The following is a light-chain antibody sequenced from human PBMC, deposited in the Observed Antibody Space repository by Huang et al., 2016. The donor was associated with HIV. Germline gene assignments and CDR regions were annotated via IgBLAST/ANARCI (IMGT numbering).Light chain of an antibody. CDR3: QQYNSHPYT. CDR1: QNILNW. J-gene: IGKJ2*01. CDR2: KTS. Sequence: DIQMTQSPSPLSASVGYRVTITCRASQNILNWLAWYQQKPGRAPSLVIYKTSTLQNGVPSRLSGSGSGTEFTLTISSLQLDYFASYYCQQYNSHPYTFGQGTKLDI. V-gene: IGKV1-5*03.